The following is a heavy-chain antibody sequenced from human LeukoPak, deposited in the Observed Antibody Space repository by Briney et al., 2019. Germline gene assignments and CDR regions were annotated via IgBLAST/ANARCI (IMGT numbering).Heavy chain of an antibody. D-gene: IGHD6-13*01. CDR3: ARLVEQQLHKYYFDY. V-gene: IGHV4-34*01. CDR2: INHSGST. CDR1: GGSYSGYY. J-gene: IGHJ4*02. Sequence: SETLSLTCAVYGGSYSGYYWSWIRQPPGKGLEWIGEINHSGSTNYNPSLKSRVTISVDTSKNQFSLKLSSVTAADTAVYYCARLVEQQLHKYYFDYWGQGTLVTVSS.